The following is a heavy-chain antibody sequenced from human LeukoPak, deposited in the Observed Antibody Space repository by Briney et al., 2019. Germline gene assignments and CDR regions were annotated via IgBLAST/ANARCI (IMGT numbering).Heavy chain of an antibody. CDR2: INHSGTT. J-gene: IGHJ4*02. Sequence: PSETLSLTCAVHGGSFSTYHWGWIRQPPGKGLEWIGEINHSGTTNYNPSLKSRVTISVDTSKNQFSLKLRSVTAADTAVYYCARFHSIYDTRGYPFDYWGQGTLVTVSS. V-gene: IGHV4-34*01. CDR1: GGSFSTYH. CDR3: ARFHSIYDTRGYPFDY. D-gene: IGHD3-22*01.